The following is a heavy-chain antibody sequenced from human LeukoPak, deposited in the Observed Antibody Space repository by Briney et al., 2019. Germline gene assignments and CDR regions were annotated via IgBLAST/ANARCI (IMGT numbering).Heavy chain of an antibody. J-gene: IGHJ2*01. CDR2: IIPVFGTA. D-gene: IGHD3-16*01. V-gene: IGHV1-69*13. CDR1: GGTFSSYA. Sequence: GASVKVSCKASGGTFSSYAISWVRQAPGQGLEWMGGIIPVFGTANYAQKFQGRVTITADESTSTAYMELSSLRSEDTAVYYCARDRLGGAVWYFALWGRGTLVTVSS. CDR3: ARDRLGGAVWYFAL.